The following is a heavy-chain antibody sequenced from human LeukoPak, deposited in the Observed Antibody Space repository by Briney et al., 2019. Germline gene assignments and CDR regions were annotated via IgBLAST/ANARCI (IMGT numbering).Heavy chain of an antibody. J-gene: IGHJ4*02. CDR1: GYSFSSYW. V-gene: IGHV5-51*01. D-gene: IGHD2-2*01. CDR3: ARQRYCSTTSCSFYFDY. CDR2: TYPGNSDT. Sequence: GESLKISCKGSGYSFSSYWIGWVRQMPGKGLEWTGITYPGNSDTRYSPSFQGQVTISADRSVSTAYLQWSSLKASDTAMYYCARQRYCSTTSCSFYFDYWGQGTLVTVSS.